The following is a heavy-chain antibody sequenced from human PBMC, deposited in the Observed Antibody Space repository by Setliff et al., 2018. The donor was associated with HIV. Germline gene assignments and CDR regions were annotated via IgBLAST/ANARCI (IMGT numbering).Heavy chain of an antibody. Sequence: PSVPLSLTCSVPGDSVSSSPYYWSWIRQPAGKGLEWIGRFDSTGSPDYNPSLKSRVTISIDTSKNHFSLKLSSVTAADTAVYFCAGDYAGSGRPFDYWGQGTLVTVSS. D-gene: IGHD2-15*01. CDR1: GDSVSSSPYY. CDR2: FDSTGSP. V-gene: IGHV4-61*02. CDR3: AGDYAGSGRPFDY. J-gene: IGHJ4*02.